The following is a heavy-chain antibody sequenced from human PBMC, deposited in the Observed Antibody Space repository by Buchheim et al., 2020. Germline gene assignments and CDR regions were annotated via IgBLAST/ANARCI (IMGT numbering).Heavy chain of an antibody. CDR1: GGSFSGYY. Sequence: VQLQQWGAGLLKPSETLSLTCAVYGGSFSGYYWCLIRQPPGKGLELIGEINHCGSTNSNPSLKIRVTISVDTSKNQLSLKLSSVTAADTAVYYCARGYCSGGSCYSGYYYGMDVWGQGTT. V-gene: IGHV4-34*01. J-gene: IGHJ6*02. D-gene: IGHD2-15*01. CDR2: INHCGST. CDR3: ARGYCSGGSCYSGYYYGMDV.